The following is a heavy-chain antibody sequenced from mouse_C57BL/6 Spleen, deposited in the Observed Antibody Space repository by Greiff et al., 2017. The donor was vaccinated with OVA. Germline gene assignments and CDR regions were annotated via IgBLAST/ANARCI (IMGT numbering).Heavy chain of an antibody. Sequence: VQLRQPGAELVKPGASVKMSCKASGYTFTSYWITWVKQRPGQGLEWIGDIYPGSGSTNYNEKFKSKATLTVDTSSSTAYMQLSSLTSEDSAVYDCARYGSSGGYCDVCGTGTTVTVSS. J-gene: IGHJ1*03. CDR3: ARYGSSGGYCDV. CDR2: IYPGSGST. V-gene: IGHV1-55*01. D-gene: IGHD1-1*01. CDR1: GYTFTSYW.